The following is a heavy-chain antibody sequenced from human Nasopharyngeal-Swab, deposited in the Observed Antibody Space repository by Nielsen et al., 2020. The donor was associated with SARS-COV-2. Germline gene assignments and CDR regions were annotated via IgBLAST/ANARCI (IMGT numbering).Heavy chain of an antibody. CDR3: TRLGMDSRTYYYYYGMDV. J-gene: IGHJ6*02. CDR2: IRSKANSYAT. D-gene: IGHD3-22*01. CDR1: GFTFSGSA. Sequence: GGSLRLSCAASGFTFSGSAMHWVRQASGKGLEWVGRIRSKANSYATAYAASVKGRFTISRDDSKNTAYLQMNSLKTEDTAVHYCTRLGMDSRTYYYYYGMDVWGQGTTVTVSS. V-gene: IGHV3-73*01.